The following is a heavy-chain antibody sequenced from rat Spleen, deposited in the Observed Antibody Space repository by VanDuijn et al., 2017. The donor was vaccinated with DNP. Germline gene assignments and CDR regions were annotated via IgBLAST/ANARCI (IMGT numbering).Heavy chain of an antibody. D-gene: IGHD1-10*01. J-gene: IGHJ2*01. Sequence: EVQLVESGGGLVQPGRSLKLSCAASGFTFSDSYLAWVRQTPTKGLEWVSSITYDGGTTYYRDSVKGRFTISRDNAKSSLFLQMDSLRSEDTATYYCTTVIYNNFDYWGQGVMVTVSS. V-gene: IGHV5-20*01. CDR1: GFTFSDSY. CDR2: ITYDGGTT. CDR3: TTVIYNNFDY.